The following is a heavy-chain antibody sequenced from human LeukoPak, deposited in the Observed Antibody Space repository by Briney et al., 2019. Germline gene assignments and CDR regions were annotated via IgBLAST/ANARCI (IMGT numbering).Heavy chain of an antibody. CDR2: INWNGGST. CDR1: GFTFDDYG. Sequence: PGGSLRLSCAASGFTFDDYGMSWVRQAPGKGLEWVSGINWNGGSTGYADSAKGRFTISRDNAKNSLYLQMNSLRAEDTALYYCARSPRGTVAGRFDYWGQGTLVTVSS. V-gene: IGHV3-20*04. J-gene: IGHJ4*02. CDR3: ARSPRGTVAGRFDY. D-gene: IGHD6-19*01.